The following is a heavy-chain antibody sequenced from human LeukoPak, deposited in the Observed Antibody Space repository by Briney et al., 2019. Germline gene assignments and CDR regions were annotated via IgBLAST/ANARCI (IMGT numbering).Heavy chain of an antibody. CDR3: ARDQCGGDCYPKN. V-gene: IGHV3-11*01. J-gene: IGHJ4*02. CDR2: ISSSGSTI. CDR1: GFTFSDYY. D-gene: IGHD2-21*02. Sequence: GGSLRLSCAASGFTFSDYYMSWIRQAPGKGLEWVSYISSSGSTIYYADSVKGRFTTSRDNAKNSLYLQMNSLRAEDTAVYYCARDQCGGDCYPKNWGQGTLVTVSS.